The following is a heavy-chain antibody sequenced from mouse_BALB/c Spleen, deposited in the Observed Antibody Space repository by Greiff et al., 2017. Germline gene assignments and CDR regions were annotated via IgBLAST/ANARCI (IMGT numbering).Heavy chain of an antibody. Sequence: QVQLKQSGAELVRPGSSVKISCKASGYAFSSYWMNWVKQRPGQGLEWIGQIYPGDGDTNYNGKFKGKATLTADKSSSTAYMQLSSLTSEDSAVYFCARNYGSSYYFDYWGQGTTLTVSS. D-gene: IGHD1-1*01. CDR3: ARNYGSSYYFDY. J-gene: IGHJ2*01. CDR1: GYAFSSYW. V-gene: IGHV1-80*01. CDR2: IYPGDGDT.